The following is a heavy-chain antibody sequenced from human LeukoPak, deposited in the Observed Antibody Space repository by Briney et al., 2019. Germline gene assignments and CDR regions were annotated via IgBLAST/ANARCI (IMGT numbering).Heavy chain of an antibody. Sequence: AGGSLRLSCAASGFTFSSYGMFWVRQAPGKGLEWVGVIRYDGSQKHYADSVKGRFTISRDNSKDNLYLQMNSLRAEDTAVYYCAKDHEITFGGVIAHPPWGQGTLVTVSS. V-gene: IGHV3-30*02. J-gene: IGHJ5*02. D-gene: IGHD3-16*02. CDR1: GFTFSSYG. CDR2: IRYDGSQK. CDR3: AKDHEITFGGVIAHPP.